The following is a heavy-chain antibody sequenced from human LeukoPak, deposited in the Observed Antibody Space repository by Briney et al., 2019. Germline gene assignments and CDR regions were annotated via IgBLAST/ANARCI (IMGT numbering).Heavy chain of an antibody. V-gene: IGHV4-34*01. CDR2: INHSGST. D-gene: IGHD5-18*01. CDR3: ARGGRIQLWFVY. CDR1: GGSISSYY. Sequence: ASETLSLTCTVSGGSISSYYWSWIRQPPGKGLEWIGEINHSGSTNYNPSLKSRVTISVDTSKNQFSLKLSSVTAADTAVYYCARGGRIQLWFVYWGQGTLVTVSS. J-gene: IGHJ4*02.